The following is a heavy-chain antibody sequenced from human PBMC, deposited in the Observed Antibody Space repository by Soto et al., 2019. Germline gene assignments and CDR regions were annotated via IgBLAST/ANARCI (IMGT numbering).Heavy chain of an antibody. J-gene: IGHJ6*02. CDR1: GGSISSGGYY. V-gene: IGHV4-31*03. D-gene: IGHD2-21*02. CDR2: IYYSGST. CDR3: ARSTGRPYCGGDCYSNYYGMDV. Sequence: QVQLQESGPGLVKPSQTLSLTCTVSGGSISSGGYYWSWIRQHPGKGLEWIGYIYYSGSTYYNPSLKSRVTISVDTSKNQFSLKLSSVTAADTAVYYCARSTGRPYCGGDCYSNYYGMDVWGQGTTVTVSS.